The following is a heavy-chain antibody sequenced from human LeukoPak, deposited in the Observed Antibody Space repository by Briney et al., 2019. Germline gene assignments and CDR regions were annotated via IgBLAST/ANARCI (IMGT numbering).Heavy chain of an antibody. D-gene: IGHD5-12*01. Sequence: GGSLRLSCAASGFTFSNYGMNWVRQAPGKGLEWVSYISSTSSNIAYADSVRGRFTISRDNVKNSLYLQINSLRVEDTAVYYCARDSEATSYYYYYMDVWGKGTTVTVSS. CDR1: GFTFSNYG. J-gene: IGHJ6*03. CDR3: ARDSEATSYYYYYMDV. CDR2: ISSTSSNI. V-gene: IGHV3-48*04.